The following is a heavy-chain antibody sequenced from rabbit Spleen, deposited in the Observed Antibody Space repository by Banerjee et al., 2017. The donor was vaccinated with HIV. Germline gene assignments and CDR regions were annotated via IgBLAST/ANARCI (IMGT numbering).Heavy chain of an antibody. Sequence: QEQLEESGGDLVKPEGSLTLTCTASGFSFSSSYWICWVRQAPGKGLEWIACIHAGSSGSTYYASWAKGRFTISKTSSTTVTLQMTSLTAADTATYFCGRESNSDYFNLWGPGTLVTVS. CDR2: IHAGSSGST. CDR1: GFSFSSSYW. V-gene: IGHV1S45*01. J-gene: IGHJ4*01. CDR3: GRESNSDYFNL.